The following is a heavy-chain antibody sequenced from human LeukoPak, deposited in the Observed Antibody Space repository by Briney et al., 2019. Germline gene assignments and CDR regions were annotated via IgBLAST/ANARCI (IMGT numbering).Heavy chain of an antibody. CDR1: GYTFTDYY. CDR3: ARAVRGSPDY. D-gene: IGHD1-26*01. CDR2: INPSSGGT. V-gene: IGHV1-2*02. J-gene: IGHJ4*02. Sequence: ASVKVSCKASGYTFTDYYMHWVRQAPGQGLEWMGWINPSSGGTNYAQKFQGRVTMTRDTSITTSYMELSSLRSEDTAVYYCARAVRGSPDYWGQGTLVTVSS.